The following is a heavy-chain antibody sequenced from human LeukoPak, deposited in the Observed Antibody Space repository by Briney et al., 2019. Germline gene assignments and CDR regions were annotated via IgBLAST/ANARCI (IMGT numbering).Heavy chain of an antibody. Sequence: GGSLRLSRAASGFTFSDYYMSWIRQAPGKGLEWVSYISSSSSYTNYADSVKGRFTVSRDNAKNSLYLQMNSLRAEDTAVYYCARDRYAYGSGSYFDYWGQGTLVTVSS. V-gene: IGHV3-11*06. CDR3: ARDRYAYGSGSYFDY. J-gene: IGHJ4*02. CDR2: ISSSSSYT. D-gene: IGHD3-10*01. CDR1: GFTFSDYY.